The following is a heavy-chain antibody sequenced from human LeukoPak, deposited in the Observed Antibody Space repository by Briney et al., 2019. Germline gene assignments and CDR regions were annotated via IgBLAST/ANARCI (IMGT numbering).Heavy chain of an antibody. Sequence: SETLSLTCTVSGGSISSSSYYWGWIRQPPGKGLEWIGSIYYSGSTYYNPSPKSRVTISVDTSKNQFSLKLSSVTAADTAVYYCARSYGDYVYYYYYMDVWGKGTTVTVSS. CDR1: GGSISSSSYY. CDR2: IYYSGST. V-gene: IGHV4-39*01. J-gene: IGHJ6*03. CDR3: ARSYGDYVYYYYYMDV. D-gene: IGHD4-17*01.